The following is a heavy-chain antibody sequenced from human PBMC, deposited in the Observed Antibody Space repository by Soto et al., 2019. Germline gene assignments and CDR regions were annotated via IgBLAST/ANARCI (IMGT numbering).Heavy chain of an antibody. CDR3: AKEGVRDIVATGRFDY. CDR1: GFTFSSYA. Sequence: EVQLLESGGGLVQPGGSLRLSCAASGFTFSSYAMSWVRQAPGKGLEWVSAISGSGGSTYYADSVKGRFTISRDNSKNTLYLQMNSLRAEDTAVYYCAKEGVRDIVATGRFDYWGQGTLVTVSS. D-gene: IGHD5-12*01. V-gene: IGHV3-23*01. CDR2: ISGSGGST. J-gene: IGHJ4*02.